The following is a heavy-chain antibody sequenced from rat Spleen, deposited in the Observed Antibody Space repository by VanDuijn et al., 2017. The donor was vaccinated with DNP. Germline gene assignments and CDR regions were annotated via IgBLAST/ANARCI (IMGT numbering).Heavy chain of an antibody. CDR2: IIYDGTRT. V-gene: IGHV5S10*01. CDR1: GFTFSNYY. J-gene: IGHJ4*01. CDR3: ATHFGRRVPHYYAMDA. D-gene: IGHD1-11*01. Sequence: EVQLVESGGGLVQPGRSLKLSCAASGFTFSNYYMAWVRQAPKKGLEWVATIIYDGTRTYYRDSVKGRFTISRDNAKSTLYLQMDSLRSEDTATYYCATHFGRRVPHYYAMDAWGQGTSVTVSS.